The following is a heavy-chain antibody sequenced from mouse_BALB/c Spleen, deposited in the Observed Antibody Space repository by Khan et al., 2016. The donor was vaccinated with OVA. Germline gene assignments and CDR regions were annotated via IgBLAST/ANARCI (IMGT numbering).Heavy chain of an antibody. V-gene: IGHV1-4*01. Sequence: QVQLQQSRAELARPGASVKMSCKASGYTFTSYTIHWVRQRPGQAPEWIGHIHPSNDSTYYNQNFKDKATLLVDKSSTTAYMQLSSLTSEDSAVYYGVREGAYHRSDGWFAYWGQGTLVTVSA. CDR2: IHPSNDST. J-gene: IGHJ3*01. D-gene: IGHD2-14*01. CDR3: VREGAYHRSDGWFAY. CDR1: GYTFTSYT.